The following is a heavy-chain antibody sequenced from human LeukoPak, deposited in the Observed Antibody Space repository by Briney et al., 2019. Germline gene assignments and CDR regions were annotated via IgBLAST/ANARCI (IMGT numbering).Heavy chain of an antibody. J-gene: IGHJ4*02. CDR3: ARDRAWNYFDY. D-gene: IGHD3-3*01. V-gene: IGHV3-30*03. CDR1: GFTFSNFG. CDR2: ISNDGSRK. Sequence: PGGSLRLSCAASGFTFSNFGIHWVRQAPGKGLEWVAIISNDGSRKYYAHSVEGRFTISRDNSKNTLYLQMDSLRAEDTAVYYCARDRAWNYFDYWGQGTLVTVSS.